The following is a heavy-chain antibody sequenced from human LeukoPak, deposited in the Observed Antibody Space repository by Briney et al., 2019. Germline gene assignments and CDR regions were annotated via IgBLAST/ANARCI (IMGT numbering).Heavy chain of an antibody. CDR2: INPNSGGT. Sequence: ASVKVSCKASGYTFTGYYMHWVRQAPGQGLEWMGWINPNSGGTNYAQKFQGRVTMTRDTSISTAYMELRSLRSDDTAVYYCARAAEGGYFDYWGQGTLVTVSS. J-gene: IGHJ4*02. CDR1: GYTFTGYY. D-gene: IGHD2-2*01. CDR3: ARAAEGGYFDY. V-gene: IGHV1-2*02.